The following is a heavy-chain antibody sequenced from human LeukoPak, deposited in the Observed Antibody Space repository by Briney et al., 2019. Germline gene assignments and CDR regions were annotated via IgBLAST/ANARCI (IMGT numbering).Heavy chain of an antibody. Sequence: GGSLRLSCSASGFTFSVYRMVWVRQAPGKGLEWLSYITTTSSNFYYADSVKGRFTISRDNAKNSLYLQMNSLTDEDTAVYYCARHAAHTYYDGSRSYDYFDSWGQGTLVTVSS. CDR2: ITTTSSNF. J-gene: IGHJ4*02. CDR1: GFTFSVYR. D-gene: IGHD3-10*01. CDR3: ARHAAHTYYDGSRSYDYFDS. V-gene: IGHV3-48*02.